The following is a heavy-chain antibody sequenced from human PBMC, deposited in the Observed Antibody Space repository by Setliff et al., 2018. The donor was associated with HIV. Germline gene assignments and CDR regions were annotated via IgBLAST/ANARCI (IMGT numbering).Heavy chain of an antibody. Sequence: ASVKVSCKASGYTFTSHAMHWVRQAPGQRLEWMGWINAGNGNTEYSQKFQGRVTITRDTSASTAYMELSSLRSEDTAVYYCAEGRSSSYLDYWGQGTLVTVSS. CDR2: INAGNGNT. D-gene: IGHD6-6*01. CDR1: GYTFTSHA. CDR3: AEGRSSSYLDY. V-gene: IGHV1-3*01. J-gene: IGHJ4*02.